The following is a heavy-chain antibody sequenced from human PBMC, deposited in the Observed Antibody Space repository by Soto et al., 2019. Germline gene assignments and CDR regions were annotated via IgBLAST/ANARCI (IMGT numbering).Heavy chain of an antibody. D-gene: IGHD3-22*01. J-gene: IGHJ4*02. Sequence: PGGSLRLSCAASGFTFSSYAMHWVRQAPGKGLEWVAVISYDGSNKYYADSVKGRFTISRDNSKNTLYLQMNSLRAEDTAVYYCARTRGQYYYDSSGYYYPLDYWGQGTLVTVSS. CDR3: ARTRGQYYYDSSGYYYPLDY. CDR1: GFTFSSYA. V-gene: IGHV3-30-3*01. CDR2: ISYDGSNK.